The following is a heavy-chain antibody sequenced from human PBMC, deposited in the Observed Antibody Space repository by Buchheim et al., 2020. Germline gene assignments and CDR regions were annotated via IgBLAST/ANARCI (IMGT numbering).Heavy chain of an antibody. CDR3: APYCSGGSCHSLDY. CDR2: ISSSSSHI. CDR1: GFSFSSYS. J-gene: IGHJ4*02. Sequence: EVQLVESGGGLVKPGGSLRLSCAASGFSFSSYSMNWVRQAPGKGLEWVSSISSSSSHIFYADSVKGRFTISRDNAKGSLYLQMNSLRAEDTAVYYCAPYCSGGSCHSLDYWGQGTL. D-gene: IGHD2-15*01. V-gene: IGHV3-21*01.